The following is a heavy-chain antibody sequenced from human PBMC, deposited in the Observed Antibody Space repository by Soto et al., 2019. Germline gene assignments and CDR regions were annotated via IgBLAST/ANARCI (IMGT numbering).Heavy chain of an antibody. D-gene: IGHD7-27*01. CDR2: IKSKTDGGTT. Sequence: TVSSSYMSWVRQAPGKGLEWVGRIKSKTDGGTTDYAAPVKGRFTISRDDSKNTLYLQMNSLKTEDTAVYYCTTGLSGVPWGQGTLVTVSS. CDR1: TVSSSY. J-gene: IGHJ5*02. CDR3: TTGLSGVP. V-gene: IGHV3-15*01.